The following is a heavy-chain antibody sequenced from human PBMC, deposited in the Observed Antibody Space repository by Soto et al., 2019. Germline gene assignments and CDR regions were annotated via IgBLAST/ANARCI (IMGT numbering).Heavy chain of an antibody. CDR1: GFSLSTSGVG. D-gene: IGHD2-2*01. J-gene: IGHJ1*01. CDR2: IYWDDDK. V-gene: IGHV2-5*02. CDR3: AHGLGIPAAEYFQH. Sequence: SGPTLVNPTQTLTLTCTFSGFSLSTSGVGVGWIRQPPGKALEWLALIYWDDDKRYSPSLKSRLTITKDPSKNHVVLTMHNMDPLDTATHYCAHGLGIPAAEYFQHWGQGTLVTVSS.